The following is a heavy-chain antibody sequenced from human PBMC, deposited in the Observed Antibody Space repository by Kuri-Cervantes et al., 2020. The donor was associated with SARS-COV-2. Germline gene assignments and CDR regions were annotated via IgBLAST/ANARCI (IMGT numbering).Heavy chain of an antibody. Sequence: SETLSLTCTVSGGSVSSGSYYWSWIRQPPGKGLEWIGYIYYSGSTNYNPSLKSRVTISVDTSKNQFSLKLSSVTAADTAVYYCARLSGYDGFDYWGQGTLVTVSS. J-gene: IGHJ4*02. D-gene: IGHD5-12*01. CDR3: ARLSGYDGFDY. V-gene: IGHV4-61*01. CDR1: GGSVSSGSYY. CDR2: IYYSGST.